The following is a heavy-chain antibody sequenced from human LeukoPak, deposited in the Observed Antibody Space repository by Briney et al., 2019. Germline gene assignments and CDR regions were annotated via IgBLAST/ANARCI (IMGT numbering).Heavy chain of an antibody. J-gene: IGHJ4*02. CDR3: ARDLGAAATIN. Sequence: ASVKVSCKASGYTFTGYYMHWVRQAPGQGLEWMGWINPNSGGTNYAQKFQGRVTITTDESTSTAYMELSSLRSEDTAVYYCARDLGAAATINWGQGTLVTVSS. V-gene: IGHV1-2*02. D-gene: IGHD6-13*01. CDR2: INPNSGGT. CDR1: GYTFTGYY.